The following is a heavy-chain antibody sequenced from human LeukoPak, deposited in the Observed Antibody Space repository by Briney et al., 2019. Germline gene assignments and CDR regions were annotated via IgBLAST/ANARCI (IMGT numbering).Heavy chain of an antibody. V-gene: IGHV1-8*01. CDR2: VNPSSGVT. CDR3: AKNYAFLTGYAS. D-gene: IGHD3-9*01. Sequence: ASVKVSCKAFGYTFTTYDINWVRQATGQGLEWMGWVNPSSGVTRYAQKFQGRVTMTRNTSISTAYMELSSLRSEDTAVYYCAKNYAFLTGYASWGQGTLVTVSS. J-gene: IGHJ4*02. CDR1: GYTFTTYD.